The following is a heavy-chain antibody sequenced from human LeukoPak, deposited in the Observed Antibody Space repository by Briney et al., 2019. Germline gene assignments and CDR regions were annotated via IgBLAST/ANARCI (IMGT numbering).Heavy chain of an antibody. D-gene: IGHD2-15*01. V-gene: IGHV3-7*05. J-gene: IGHJ5*02. CDR3: ARISQRSFDP. CDR2: MKQDGVEQ. CDR1: GFTFSSYW. Sequence: VGSLRLSCAASGFTFSSYWMSWVRQAPGKGLEWVANMKQDGVEQYYVDSVEGRFTISRDNAKSSLFLQMNSLRAEDTAVYYCARISQRSFDPCGQGTLVTVSS.